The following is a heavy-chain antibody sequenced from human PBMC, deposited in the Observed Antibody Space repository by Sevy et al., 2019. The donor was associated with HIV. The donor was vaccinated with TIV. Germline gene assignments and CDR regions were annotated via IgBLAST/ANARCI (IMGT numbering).Heavy chain of an antibody. J-gene: IGHJ4*02. CDR3: AREQLITFGGVIAPFDY. Sequence: TLSLTCAVYGGSFSGYYWSWIRQPPGKGLEWIGEINHSGSTNYNPSLKSRVTISVDTSKNQFSLKLSSVTAADTAVYYCAREQLITFGGVIAPFDYWGQGTLVTVSS. V-gene: IGHV4-34*01. CDR2: INHSGST. CDR1: GGSFSGYY. D-gene: IGHD3-16*02.